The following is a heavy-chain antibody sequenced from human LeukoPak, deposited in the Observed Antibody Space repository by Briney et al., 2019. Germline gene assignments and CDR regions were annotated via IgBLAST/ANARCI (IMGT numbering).Heavy chain of an antibody. CDR1: VYTFNVYY. CDR2: INPHSGGT. CDR3: ARDVVVAAPGYYMDV. J-gene: IGHJ6*03. V-gene: IGHV1-2*02. D-gene: IGHD2-15*01. Sequence: ASVKVSCKVSVYTFNVYYMLWVRQAPGQGLEWMGWINPHSGGTNYAQKFQGRVTMTRDTSISTAYMEVSRLRSDDTAVYYCARDVVVAAPGYYMDVWGKGTTVTVCS.